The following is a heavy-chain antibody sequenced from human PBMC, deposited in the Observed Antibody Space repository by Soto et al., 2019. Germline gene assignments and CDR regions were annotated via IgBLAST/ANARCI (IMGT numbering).Heavy chain of an antibody. CDR2: ISSDGNNK. CDR3: ARDLLRSQDY. D-gene: IGHD4-17*01. Sequence: PGGSLRLSCAASGCTFISYAMHWVRQAPGKGLEWVAVISSDGNNKYYADSVKGRFTISRDNSKNTLYLEMNSLTAEDTAVYYCARDLLRSQDYWGQGTLVTVSS. V-gene: IGHV3-30-3*01. CDR1: GCTFISYA. J-gene: IGHJ4*02.